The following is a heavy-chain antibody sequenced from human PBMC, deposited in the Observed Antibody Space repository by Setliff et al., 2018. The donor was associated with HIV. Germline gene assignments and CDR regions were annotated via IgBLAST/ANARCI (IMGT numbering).Heavy chain of an antibody. V-gene: IGHV1-2*02. CDR3: ARVRDSTGYTASDV. D-gene: IGHD3-22*01. J-gene: IGHJ6*02. CDR2: INPHTGVT. Sequence: GASVKVSCKTSGYIFIRYYIFWVRQAPGQGLEWMGNINPHTGVTKYAEKFQGRVTMTRDTSINTIYMELSSLRSDDTAFYYCARVRDSTGYTASDVWGQGTTVTVSS. CDR1: GYIFIRYY.